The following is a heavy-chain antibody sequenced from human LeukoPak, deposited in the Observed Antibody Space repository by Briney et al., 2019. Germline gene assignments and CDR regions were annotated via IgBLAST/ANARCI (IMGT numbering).Heavy chain of an antibody. CDR3: AKERSTVGTPLFDN. J-gene: IGHJ4*02. V-gene: IGHV3-23*01. CDR2: ISDNGGGT. CDR1: GFSFGSCA. Sequence: GGSLRLSCAAAGFSFGSCAMSWVRQAPGRGLEWVSGISDNGGGTYYGDSVKGRITISRDNSKNMLYLQMNGLRAEDTALYYCAKERSTVGTPLFDNWGQGILVTVSS. D-gene: IGHD2-15*01.